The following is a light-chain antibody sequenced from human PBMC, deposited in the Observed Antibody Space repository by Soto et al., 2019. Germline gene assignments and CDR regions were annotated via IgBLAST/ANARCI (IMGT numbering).Light chain of an antibody. CDR3: ISYKTDDTFV. Sequence: QSVLTQPPSVSGSPGQSITVSCTGTSSDIGASNFVSWYQHLPGRAPKVIIFEATNRPSGVSDRFSGSKAGITASLTISGLQADAEGEYFCISYKTDDTFVFGTGTKLTVL. CDR2: EAT. J-gene: IGLJ1*01. V-gene: IGLV2-14*01. CDR1: SSDIGASNF.